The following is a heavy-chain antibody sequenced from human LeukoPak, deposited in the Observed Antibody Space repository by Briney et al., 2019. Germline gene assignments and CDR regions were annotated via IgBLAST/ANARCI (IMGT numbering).Heavy chain of an antibody. CDR3: AKDGNYDFWSGYPAPSDY. J-gene: IGHJ4*02. D-gene: IGHD3-3*01. CDR1: GFTFSSYG. V-gene: IGHV3-30*02. Sequence: GGSLRLSCAASGFTFSSYGMHWVRQAPGKGLEWVAFIRYDGSNKYYADSVKGRFTISGDNSKNTLYLQMNSLRAEDTAVYYCAKDGNYDFWSGYPAPSDYWGQGTLVTVSS. CDR2: IRYDGSNK.